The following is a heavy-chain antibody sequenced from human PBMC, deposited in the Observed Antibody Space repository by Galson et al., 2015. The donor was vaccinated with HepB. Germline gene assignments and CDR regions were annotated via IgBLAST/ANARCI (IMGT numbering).Heavy chain of an antibody. CDR3: AASSAGGYSGYDVVVLFNWFDP. J-gene: IGHJ5*02. CDR1: GGTFSSYT. V-gene: IGHV1-69*02. Sequence: SVKVSCKASGGTFSSYTISWVRQAPGQGLEWMGRIIPILGIANYAQKFQGRVTITADKSTSTAYMELSSLRSEDTAVYYCAASSAGGYSGYDVVVLFNWFDPWGQGTLVTVSS. D-gene: IGHD5-12*01. CDR2: IIPILGIA.